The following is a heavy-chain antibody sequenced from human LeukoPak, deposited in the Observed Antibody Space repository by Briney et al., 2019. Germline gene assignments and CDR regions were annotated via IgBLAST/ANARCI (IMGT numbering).Heavy chain of an antibody. Sequence: TLSLTCTVSGGSISSGGYYWSWIRQHPGKGLEWIGYIYYSGSTYYNPSLKSRVTISVDTSKNQFSLKLSSVTAADTAVYYCARGLHGYSYGYVDYWGQGTLVTVSS. D-gene: IGHD5-18*01. CDR1: GGSISSGGYY. V-gene: IGHV4-31*03. CDR3: ARGLHGYSYGYVDY. CDR2: IYYSGST. J-gene: IGHJ4*02.